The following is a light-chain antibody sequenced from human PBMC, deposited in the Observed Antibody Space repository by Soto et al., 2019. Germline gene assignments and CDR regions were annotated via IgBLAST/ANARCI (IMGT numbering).Light chain of an antibody. CDR1: QSISSW. CDR3: QQYNSFSWT. J-gene: IGKJ1*01. V-gene: IGKV1-5*03. Sequence: DIQMTQSPSTLSASVGDRVTITCRASQSISSWLAWYQQKPGKAPKLLIYQASSLETGVPSRFSGSGSGSEFTLTITCLQPDEFANYFCQQYNSFSWTFGQGTKVEIK. CDR2: QAS.